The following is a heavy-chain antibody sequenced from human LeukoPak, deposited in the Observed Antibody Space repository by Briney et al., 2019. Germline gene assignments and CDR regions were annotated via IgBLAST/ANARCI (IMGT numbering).Heavy chain of an antibody. D-gene: IGHD3-10*01. V-gene: IGHV1-18*01. J-gene: IGHJ4*02. CDR3: ARNSGGSGYTNPYYFDY. CDR1: GYTFTSYG. CDR2: ISAYNGNT. Sequence: ASVKVSCKASGYTFTSYGISWVRQAPGQGLEWMGWISAYNGNTNYAQKLQGRVTMTTDTPTSTAYMELRSLRSDDTAVYYCARNSGGSGYTNPYYFDYWGQGTLVTVAS.